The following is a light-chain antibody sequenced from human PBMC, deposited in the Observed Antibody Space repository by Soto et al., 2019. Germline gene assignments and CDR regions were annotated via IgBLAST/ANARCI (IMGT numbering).Light chain of an antibody. J-gene: IGKJ5*01. Sequence: EIVFTQSPATLSLSPGERATLSCRASQSVSSYLAWYPQKPGQAPRVIIYDASNRDTGIPVRFSGSGAGTDFTLTISSLEPEDFSLDYCQQRNNWTITFGQGTRLETK. CDR2: DAS. CDR1: QSVSSY. CDR3: QQRNNWTIT. V-gene: IGKV3-11*01.